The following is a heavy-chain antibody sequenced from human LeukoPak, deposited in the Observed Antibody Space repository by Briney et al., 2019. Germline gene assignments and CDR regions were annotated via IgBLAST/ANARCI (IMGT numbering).Heavy chain of an antibody. V-gene: IGHV3-69-1*01. Sequence: GGSLRLSRAASGFTFSNAWMSWVRQAPGKGLEWVSYISSSSNIFYADSFKGRFTISRDNAQNSLYLQMNSLRAEDTAVYYCARDPPGAHFDYWGQGTLVTVSS. J-gene: IGHJ4*02. D-gene: IGHD7-27*01. CDR3: ARDPPGAHFDY. CDR1: GFTFSNAW. CDR2: ISSSSNI.